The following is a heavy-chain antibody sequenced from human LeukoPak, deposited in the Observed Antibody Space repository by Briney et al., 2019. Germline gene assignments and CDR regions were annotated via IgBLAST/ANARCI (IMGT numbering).Heavy chain of an antibody. CDR1: GFTFSSYS. D-gene: IGHD4-17*01. V-gene: IGHV3-48*01. CDR2: ISSSSSTI. CDR3: IVFGDSNH. J-gene: IGHJ5*02. Sequence: PGGSLRLSCAASGFTFSSYSMNWVRQAPGKGLEWVSYISSSSSTIYYADSVKGRFTISRDTSKNTLYLQISSLRVEDTAVYYCIVFGDSNHWGQGTLVTVSS.